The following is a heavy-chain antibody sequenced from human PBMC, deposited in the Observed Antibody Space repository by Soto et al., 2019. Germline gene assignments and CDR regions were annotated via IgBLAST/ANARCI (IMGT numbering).Heavy chain of an antibody. CDR2: IKQDGSEK. D-gene: IGHD3-3*01. J-gene: IGHJ5*02. V-gene: IGHV3-7*05. Sequence: GGSLRLSCAASGFTFSSYWMSWVRQAPGKGLEWVANIKQDGSEKYYVDSVKGRFTISRDNAKNSLYLQMNSLRAEDTAVYYCARDNHPYYDFWSGYYSCWFDPWGQGTLVTVSS. CDR3: ARDNHPYYDFWSGYYSCWFDP. CDR1: GFTFSSYW.